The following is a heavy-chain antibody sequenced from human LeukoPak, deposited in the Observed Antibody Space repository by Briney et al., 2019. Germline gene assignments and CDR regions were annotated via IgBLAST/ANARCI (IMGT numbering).Heavy chain of an antibody. V-gene: IGHV1-69*13. CDR2: IIPIFGTA. D-gene: IGHD6-6*01. Sequence: ASVKVSCKASGYTFNTYGITWVRQAPGQGLEWMGGIIPIFGTANYAQKFQGRVTITADESTSTAYMELSSLRSEDTAVYYCAREGPYSSSSSWGQGTLVTVSS. CDR3: AREGPYSSSSS. J-gene: IGHJ4*02. CDR1: GYTFNTYG.